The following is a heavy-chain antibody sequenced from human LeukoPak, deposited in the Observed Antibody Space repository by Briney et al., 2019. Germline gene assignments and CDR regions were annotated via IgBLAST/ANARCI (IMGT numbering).Heavy chain of an antibody. CDR1: GGSISDYY. CDR3: ARFLYTSNWSWFDP. V-gene: IGHV4-4*07. D-gene: IGHD6-13*01. J-gene: IGHJ5*02. CDR2: IYTSGNT. Sequence: SETLSLTCTVSGGSISDYYWSWIRQPAGKGLEWLGRIYTSGNTNYNPSLKSRVTMSLDTSRKQFSLKLSSVTAADTAVYYCARFLYTSNWSWFDPWGQGTLVTVSS.